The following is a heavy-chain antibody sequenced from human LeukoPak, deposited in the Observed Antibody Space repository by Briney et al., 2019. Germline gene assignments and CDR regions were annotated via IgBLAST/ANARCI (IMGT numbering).Heavy chain of an antibody. V-gene: IGHV3-23*01. CDR2: ISGSGGST. CDR3: GTSVTFGGVSDTDYFDY. D-gene: IGHD3-16*01. J-gene: IGHJ4*02. CDR1: GFTFSSYA. Sequence: GGSLRLSCAASGFTFSSYAMSWVRQAPGKGLEWVSAISGSGGSTYYADSVKGRFTISRDNSKNTLYLQMNSLRAEDTAVYYCGTSVTFGGVSDTDYFDYWGQGTLVTVSS.